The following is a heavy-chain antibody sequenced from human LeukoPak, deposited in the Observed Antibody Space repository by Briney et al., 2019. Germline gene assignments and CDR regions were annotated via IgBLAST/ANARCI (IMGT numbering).Heavy chain of an antibody. V-gene: IGHV1-69*13. J-gene: IGHJ4*02. D-gene: IGHD3-22*01. Sequence: SVTVSCKASGGTFSSYAISWVRQAPGQGLEWMGGIIPIFGTANYAQKFQGRVTITADESTSTAYMELSSLRSEDTAVYYCARDGTYYYDSSGYPPFDYWGQGTLVTVSS. CDR1: GGTFSSYA. CDR3: ARDGTYYYDSSGYPPFDY. CDR2: IIPIFGTA.